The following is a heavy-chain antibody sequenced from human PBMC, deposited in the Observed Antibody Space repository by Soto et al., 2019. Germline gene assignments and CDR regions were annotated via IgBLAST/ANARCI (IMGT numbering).Heavy chain of an antibody. CDR2: ISSSSRTI. CDR3: ARDYYGDYFSDY. D-gene: IGHD4-17*01. V-gene: IGHV3-48*01. Sequence: GGSLRLSCAASGFTFSSYSMNWVRQAPGRGLEWISYISSSSRTIYYADTVRGRFTISRDNAKTSLYLQMNSLGAEDTAFYYCARDYYGDYFSDYWGRGTLVTVSS. CDR1: GFTFSSYS. J-gene: IGHJ4*02.